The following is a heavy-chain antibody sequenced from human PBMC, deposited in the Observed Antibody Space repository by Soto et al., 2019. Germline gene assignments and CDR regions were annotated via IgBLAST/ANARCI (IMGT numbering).Heavy chain of an antibody. D-gene: IGHD5-18*01. CDR2: INAAIGEI. CDR1: GYSFTAYG. V-gene: IGHV1-3*01. Sequence: ASVKVSCKASGYSFTAYGIHWVRQAPGQRLEWMGWINAAIGEIKFSQKFQGRVTISRDTSARTAYMELSGLRSEDTAVYYCARRDEGYFSTYGMDVWGQGTAV. J-gene: IGHJ6*02. CDR3: ARRDEGYFSTYGMDV.